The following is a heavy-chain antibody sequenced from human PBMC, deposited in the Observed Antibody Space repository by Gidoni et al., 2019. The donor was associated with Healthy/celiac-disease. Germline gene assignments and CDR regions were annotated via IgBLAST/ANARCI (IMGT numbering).Heavy chain of an antibody. V-gene: IGHV4-39*01. J-gene: IGHJ3*02. CDR2: IYYSRST. CDR3: ARPNTLQGYCSSTSCPDAFDI. Sequence: QLQLQESGPGLVKPSETLSLTCTVSGGSISSSSYYWGWIRQPPGKGLEWIGSIYYSRSTYYNPSLKSRVTISVDTSKNQFSLKLSSVTAADTAVYYCARPNTLQGYCSSTSCPDAFDIWGQGTMVTVSS. D-gene: IGHD2-2*01. CDR1: GGSISSSSYY.